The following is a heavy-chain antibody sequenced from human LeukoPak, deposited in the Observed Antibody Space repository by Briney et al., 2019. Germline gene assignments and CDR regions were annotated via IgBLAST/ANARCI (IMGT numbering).Heavy chain of an antibody. CDR3: ARHDNYPYYYYGMDV. Sequence: GESLKISCKGSGYSFTNFWIAWVRQMPGKGLEWMGIIYPGDSDTRYSPSFQGQVTISADKSISTAYLQWSSLKASDTAMYYCARHDNYPYYYYGMDVWGQGTTVTVSS. V-gene: IGHV5-51*01. CDR2: IYPGDSDT. J-gene: IGHJ6*02. CDR1: GYSFTNFW. D-gene: IGHD4-11*01.